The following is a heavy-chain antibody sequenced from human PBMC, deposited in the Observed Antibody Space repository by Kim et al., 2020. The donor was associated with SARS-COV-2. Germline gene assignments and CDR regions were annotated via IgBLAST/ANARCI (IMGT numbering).Heavy chain of an antibody. CDR2: INHSGST. Sequence: SETLSLTCAVYGGSFSGYYWSWIRQPPGKGLEWIGEINHSGSTNYNPSLKSRVTISVDTSKNQFSLKLSSVTAADTAVYYCARGVKYYYYMDVWGKGTT. J-gene: IGHJ6*03. CDR1: GGSFSGYY. CDR3: ARGVKYYYYMDV. V-gene: IGHV4-34*01.